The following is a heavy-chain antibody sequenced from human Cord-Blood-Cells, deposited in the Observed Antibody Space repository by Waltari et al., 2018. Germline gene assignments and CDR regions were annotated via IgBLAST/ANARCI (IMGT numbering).Heavy chain of an antibody. CDR3: ARGEGRTTDGNNWFDP. V-gene: IGHV1-69*06. Sequence: QVQLVQSGAEVKKPGSSVKVSCKASGGTFSSYAISWVRQAPGQGLEWMGGIIPIFGTANYGQKFQGRVTITADKSTSTAYMELGSLRSEDTAVYYCARGEGRTTDGNNWFDPWGQGTLVTVSS. CDR1: GGTFSSYA. J-gene: IGHJ5*02. CDR2: IIPIFGTA. D-gene: IGHD1-1*01.